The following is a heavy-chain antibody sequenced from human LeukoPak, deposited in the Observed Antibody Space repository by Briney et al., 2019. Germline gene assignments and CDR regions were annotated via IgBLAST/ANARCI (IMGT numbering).Heavy chain of an antibody. D-gene: IGHD6-13*01. V-gene: IGHV1-8*01. CDR1: GYTFTSYD. Sequence: ASVKVSCKASGYTFTSYDINWVRQATGQGLEWMRWMNPNSGNTGYAQKFQGRVTMTRNTSISTAYMELSSLRSEDTAVYYCARGVRAAAGAFDYWGQGTLVTVSS. J-gene: IGHJ4*02. CDR2: MNPNSGNT. CDR3: ARGVRAAAGAFDY.